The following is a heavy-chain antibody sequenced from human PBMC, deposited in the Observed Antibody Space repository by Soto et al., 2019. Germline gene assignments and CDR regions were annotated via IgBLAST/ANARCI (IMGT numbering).Heavy chain of an antibody. V-gene: IGHV3-53*02. CDR3: ARHYSAMGV. CDR1: GFTVSSDS. CDR2: IYSDNNT. Sequence: EVQLVETGGDLIQPGGSLRLSCAASGFTVSSDSMTWVRQAPGKGLEWISLIYSDNNTDYADSVKGRFSISRDTSKNILYLQMNSRKAEDTAEYYCARHYSAMGVWGQGTTVTVSS. J-gene: IGHJ6*02.